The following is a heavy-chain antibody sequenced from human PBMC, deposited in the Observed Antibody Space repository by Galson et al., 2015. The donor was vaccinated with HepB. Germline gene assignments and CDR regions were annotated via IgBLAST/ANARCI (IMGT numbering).Heavy chain of an antibody. CDR2: IYYSGST. Sequence: LSLTCTVSGGSISSGGYYWSWIRQHPGKGLEWIGYIYYSGSTYYNPSLKSRVTISVDTSKNQFSLKLSSVTAADTAVYYCARVESSSSSVAFDIWGQGTMVTVSS. V-gene: IGHV4-31*03. CDR3: ARVESSSSSVAFDI. J-gene: IGHJ3*02. D-gene: IGHD6-6*01. CDR1: GGSISSGGYY.